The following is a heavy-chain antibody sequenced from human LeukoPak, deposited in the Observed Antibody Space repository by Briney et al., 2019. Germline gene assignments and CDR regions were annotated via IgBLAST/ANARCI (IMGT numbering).Heavy chain of an antibody. V-gene: IGHV3-23*01. CDR2: VSGSGGTT. CDR1: GFTFSSYA. J-gene: IGHJ4*02. CDR3: AKDRAGGYRIFDY. Sequence: GGSLRLSCAASGFTFSSYAMSWVRQAPGKGPEWVSVVSGSGGTTYYADSVKGRFTISRDNSKNTLSLQMNSLRVEDTAVYYCAKDRAGGYRIFDYWGQGTLVTVSS. D-gene: IGHD5-12*01.